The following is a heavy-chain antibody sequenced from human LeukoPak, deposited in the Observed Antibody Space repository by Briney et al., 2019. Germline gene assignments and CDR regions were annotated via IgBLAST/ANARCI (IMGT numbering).Heavy chain of an antibody. Sequence: PGGSLRLSCAASEFTFSRYAMHWVRQAPAKGLEWVAVLGYDGNHKYYADSVSGRFTISRDNAQNTLSLQMNSLRPEDTAVYYCTGGRVETLVREGGMDVWGQGTTVIVSS. CDR1: EFTFSRYA. CDR3: TGGRVETLVREGGMDV. V-gene: IGHV3-30-3*01. D-gene: IGHD3-10*01. J-gene: IGHJ6*02. CDR2: LGYDGNHK.